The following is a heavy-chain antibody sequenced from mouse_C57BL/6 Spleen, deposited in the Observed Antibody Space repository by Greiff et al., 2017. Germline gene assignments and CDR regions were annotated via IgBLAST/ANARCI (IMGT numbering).Heavy chain of an antibody. CDR2: ISSGSSTI. Sequence: EVMLVESGGGLVKPGGSLKLSCAASGFTFSDYGMHWVRQAPEKGLEWVAYISSGSSTIYYADTVKGRFTISRDNAKHTLFLQMTSLRSEDTAMYYCARKAGDYYAMDYWGQGTSVTVSS. CDR3: ARKAGDYYAMDY. CDR1: GFTFSDYG. J-gene: IGHJ4*01. V-gene: IGHV5-17*01.